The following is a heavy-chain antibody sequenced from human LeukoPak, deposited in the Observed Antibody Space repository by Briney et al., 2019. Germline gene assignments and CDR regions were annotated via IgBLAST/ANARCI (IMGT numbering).Heavy chain of an antibody. V-gene: IGHV3-48*01. CDR3: ARGRDHAFDI. CDR2: SSASSSDV. CDR1: GLAFGSSA. J-gene: IGHJ3*02. Sequence: GGSLRLSCAASGLAFGSSAMNWVRQTPGKGLDWLSYSSASSSDVYYADSVKGRFTISRDNAKSSLYLQMNSLTAEDTAIYFCARGRDHAFDIWGQGTRVTVSS.